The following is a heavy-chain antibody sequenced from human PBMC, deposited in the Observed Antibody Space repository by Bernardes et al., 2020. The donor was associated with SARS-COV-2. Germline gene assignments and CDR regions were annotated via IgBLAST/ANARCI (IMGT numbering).Heavy chain of an antibody. J-gene: IGHJ4*02. CDR2: IYTSGST. CDR1: GGSINSYY. CDR3: ARVVPYTTSSYYFDY. Sequence: SDPLYLTCTVFGGSINSYYWSWIRRRAGKGLEWIGRIYTSGSTNYNPSLKSRVTMSVDMSKNQFSLRLSSVTAADTAVYYCARVVPYTTSSYYFDYWGQGTLVTVSS. D-gene: IGHD6-6*01. V-gene: IGHV4-4*07.